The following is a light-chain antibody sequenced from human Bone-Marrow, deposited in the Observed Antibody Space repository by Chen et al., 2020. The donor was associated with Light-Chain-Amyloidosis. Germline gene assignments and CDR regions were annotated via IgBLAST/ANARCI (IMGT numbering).Light chain of an antibody. CDR3: QVWDSATDHPI. J-gene: IGLJ2*01. CDR1: NIGRES. Sequence: SFILTQPPSVSVAPGPTARITCGEDNIGRESVHWYQQKPGQAPVLVVCDDRYRPSGIPARFSGSNSGNAASLTSGGVGDADEADYYYQVWDSATDHPIFGGGTRLSVL. V-gene: IGLV3-21*02. CDR2: DDR.